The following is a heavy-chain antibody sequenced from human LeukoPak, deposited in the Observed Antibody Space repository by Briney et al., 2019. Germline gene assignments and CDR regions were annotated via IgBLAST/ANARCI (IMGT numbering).Heavy chain of an antibody. CDR1: GGSISSGSYY. J-gene: IGHJ4*01. CDR2: VYSSGST. D-gene: IGHD2-2*01. V-gene: IGHV4-39*07. Sequence: SETLSLTCTVSGGSISSGSYYWGWIRQPPGKGLEWIGSVYSSGSTHYNPSLKSRVTISVDTSKNHFSLNLNSVTAADTAIYYCARSTTTCYYVDYWGQGTLVTVSS. CDR3: ARSTTTCYYVDY.